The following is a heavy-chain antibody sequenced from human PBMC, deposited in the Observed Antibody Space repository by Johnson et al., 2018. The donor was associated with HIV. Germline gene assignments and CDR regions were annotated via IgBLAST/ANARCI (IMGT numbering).Heavy chain of an antibody. D-gene: IGHD6-6*01. V-gene: IGHV3-66*01. CDR1: GFTFSSSY. CDR2: IYSDGST. CDR3: ARDPGPGSSSHERSWGGFDL. Sequence: VQLVESGGGVVRPGGSLKLSCAASGFTFSSSYMTWVRQAPGKGLEWVSVIYSDGSTYHAVSVKGRFTISRANPESSLYLQMNSLRVDDTAVYYCARDPGPGSSSHERSWGGFDLWGQGTTVAVSS. J-gene: IGHJ3*01.